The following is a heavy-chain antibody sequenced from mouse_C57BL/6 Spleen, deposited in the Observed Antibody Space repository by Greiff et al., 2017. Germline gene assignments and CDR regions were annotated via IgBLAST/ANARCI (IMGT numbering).Heavy chain of an antibody. CDR2: IYPGDGDT. J-gene: IGHJ4*01. Sequence: VQLQQSGPELVKPGASVKISCKASGYAFSSSWRNWVKQRPGKGLEWIGRIYPGDGDTNYNGKFKGKATLTADKSSSTAYMQLSSLTSEDSAVYCCARDGKDYAMDYWGQGTSVTVSS. D-gene: IGHD2-3*01. CDR3: ARDGKDYAMDY. V-gene: IGHV1-82*01. CDR1: GYAFSSSW.